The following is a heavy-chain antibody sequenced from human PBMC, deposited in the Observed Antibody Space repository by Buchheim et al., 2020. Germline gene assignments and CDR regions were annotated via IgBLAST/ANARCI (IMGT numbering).Heavy chain of an antibody. CDR3: AKDRETYEYYYGMDV. J-gene: IGHJ6*02. Sequence: QVQLVESGGGVVQPGRSLRLSCAASGFTFSSYGMHWVRQAPGKGLEWVAFIRYDGSNKYYADSVKGRFTISRDNSKNTLYLQMNSLRAEDTAVYYCAKDRETYEYYYGMDVWGQGTT. CDR1: GFTFSSYG. D-gene: IGHD3-3*01. CDR2: IRYDGSNK. V-gene: IGHV3-30*02.